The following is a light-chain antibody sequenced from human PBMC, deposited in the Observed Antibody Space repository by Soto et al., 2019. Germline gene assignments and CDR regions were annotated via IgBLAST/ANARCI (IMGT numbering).Light chain of an antibody. CDR2: KAS. CDR1: QSISSW. V-gene: IGKV1-5*03. Sequence: DIQMTQSPSTLSASVGDRVTITCRASQSISSWLAWYQQKPGKAPKLLIYKASTLQSGVPSRFSDSGSGTEFTLAISSLQPDDFATYYCQQYNDNWTFGQGTKVEIK. J-gene: IGKJ1*01. CDR3: QQYNDNWT.